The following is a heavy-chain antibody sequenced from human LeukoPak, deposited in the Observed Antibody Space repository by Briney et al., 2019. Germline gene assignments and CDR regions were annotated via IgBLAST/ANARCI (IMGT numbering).Heavy chain of an antibody. CDR1: GFTFDDYA. Sequence: PGRSLRLSCAASGFTFDDYAMHWVRQAPGKGLEWVSGISWNSGSIGYADSVKGRFTISRDNAKNSLYLQMISLRAEDTALYYCAKSYYYGSGSYHPGAFDIWGQGTMATVSS. J-gene: IGHJ3*02. V-gene: IGHV3-9*01. D-gene: IGHD3-10*01. CDR3: AKSYYYGSGSYHPGAFDI. CDR2: ISWNSGSI.